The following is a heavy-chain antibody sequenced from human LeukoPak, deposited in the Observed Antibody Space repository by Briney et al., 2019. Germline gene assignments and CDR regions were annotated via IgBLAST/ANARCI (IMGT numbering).Heavy chain of an antibody. Sequence: SETLSPTCTLSSVSVSSGCYDSGWIRQPPGKGLEWIASIYYSGSTYYNPSLKSRVTISVDTSKNQFSLKLSSVTAADTAVYYCARRDRSGYWLDYWGQGTLVTVSS. D-gene: IGHD3-22*01. CDR3: ARRDRSGYWLDY. V-gene: IGHV4-39*01. CDR1: SVSVSSGCYD. J-gene: IGHJ4*02. CDR2: IYYSGST.